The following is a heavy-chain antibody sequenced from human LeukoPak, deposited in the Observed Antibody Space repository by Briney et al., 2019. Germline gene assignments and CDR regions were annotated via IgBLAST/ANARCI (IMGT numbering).Heavy chain of an antibody. Sequence: GGSLRLSCAASGFTFSTYAMTWVRQAPGKGLEWVSSISGSSGDTYYADSVKGRFTISRDNSKNTLYLQMNSLRAEDTAVYYCAKARGLSWPNYWGQGTLVTVSS. J-gene: IGHJ4*02. CDR3: AKARGLSWPNY. CDR2: ISGSSGDT. V-gene: IGHV3-23*01. CDR1: GFTFSTYA. D-gene: IGHD3-10*01.